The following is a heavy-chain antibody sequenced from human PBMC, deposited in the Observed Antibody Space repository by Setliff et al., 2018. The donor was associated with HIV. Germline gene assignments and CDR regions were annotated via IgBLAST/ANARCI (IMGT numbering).Heavy chain of an antibody. Sequence: GGSLSLSCAVSGFTFEDYGMSWVRQAPGTGLEWVSGINWSGGSTGYVDSVKGRFTISRDNAKNSLYLQMNSLRAEDMALYYCVRDKWLVPDTFDIWGQGTMVTVSS. J-gene: IGHJ3*02. CDR1: GFTFEDYG. D-gene: IGHD6-19*01. CDR2: INWSGGST. V-gene: IGHV3-20*04. CDR3: VRDKWLVPDTFDI.